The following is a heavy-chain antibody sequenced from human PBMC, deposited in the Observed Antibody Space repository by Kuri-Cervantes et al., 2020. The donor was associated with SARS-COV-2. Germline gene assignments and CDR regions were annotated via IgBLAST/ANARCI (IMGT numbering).Heavy chain of an antibody. CDR3: ASQDSYGYPVDY. CDR1: GGTFSSYA. CDR2: IIPILGIA. D-gene: IGHD5-18*01. V-gene: IGHV1-69*04. Sequence: SVKVSCKASGGTFSSYAISWVRQAPGQGLEWMGRIIPILGIANYAQKFQGRVTITADRSTSTAYMELSSLRSEDTAVYYCASQDSYGYPVDYWGQGTLVTVSS. J-gene: IGHJ4*02.